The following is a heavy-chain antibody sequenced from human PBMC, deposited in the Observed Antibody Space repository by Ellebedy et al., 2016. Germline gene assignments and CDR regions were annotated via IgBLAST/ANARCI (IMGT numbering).Heavy chain of an antibody. J-gene: IGHJ5*02. CDR2: IFSDGNT. D-gene: IGHD2-15*01. CDR3: ARGVGSGWFDP. CDR1: GFTVSTNY. Sequence: GESLKISCAASGFTVSTNYMKWVRQAPGKGLEWVSAIFSDGNTYYADSVKGRFTISRDNSKNTPYLQMNSLRAEDTAVYYCARGVGSGWFDPWGQGTLVTVSS. V-gene: IGHV3-53*01.